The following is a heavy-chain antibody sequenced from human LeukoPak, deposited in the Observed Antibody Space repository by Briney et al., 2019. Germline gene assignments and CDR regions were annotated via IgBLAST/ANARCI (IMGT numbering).Heavy chain of an antibody. Sequence: PSETLSLTCTVSGGSISSTSYYWGWIRQPPGKGLDWIVSIYYSGNTYYNPSLKSRVTISVDTSKNQFSLKLSSVTAADTAVYYCARLLRVGYCSTTSCNWFDPWGQGTLVTVSS. V-gene: IGHV4-39*07. CDR3: ARLLRVGYCSTTSCNWFDP. CDR1: GGSISSTSYY. CDR2: IYYSGNT. D-gene: IGHD2-2*03. J-gene: IGHJ5*02.